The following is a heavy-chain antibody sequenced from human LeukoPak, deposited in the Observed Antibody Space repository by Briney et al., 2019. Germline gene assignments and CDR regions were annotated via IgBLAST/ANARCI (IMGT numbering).Heavy chain of an antibody. J-gene: IGHJ4*02. Sequence: GGSLRLSCAASGFTFSSYSMNWVRQAPGKGLEWVSSISSSSSYIYYADSVKGRFTISRDNAKNSLYLQMNSLRAEDTAVYYCARGGEEDIVVVPAAIIDYWGQGTLVTVSS. D-gene: IGHD2-2*01. V-gene: IGHV3-21*01. CDR1: GFTFSSYS. CDR2: ISSSSSYI. CDR3: ARGGEEDIVVVPAAIIDY.